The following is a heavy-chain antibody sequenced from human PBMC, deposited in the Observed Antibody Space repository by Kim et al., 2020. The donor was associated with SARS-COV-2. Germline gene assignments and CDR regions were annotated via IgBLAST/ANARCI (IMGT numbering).Heavy chain of an antibody. D-gene: IGHD2-21*01. CDR3: ARGAYCGGTCYSSAFFDY. Sequence: GGSLRLSCAASGFTFSSYWMAWVRQAPGKGLEWVANIKQDASEKNYVDSVKGRFTISRDNAKSSLYLQMNSLRAEDTALYYCARGAYCGGTCYSSAFFDYWGQGALVTVSS. J-gene: IGHJ4*02. V-gene: IGHV3-7*01. CDR1: GFTFSSYW. CDR2: IKQDASEK.